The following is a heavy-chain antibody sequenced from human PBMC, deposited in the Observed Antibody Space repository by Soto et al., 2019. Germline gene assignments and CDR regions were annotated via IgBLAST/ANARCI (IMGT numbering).Heavy chain of an antibody. V-gene: IGHV3-23*01. Sequence: PGGSLRLSCAASGFTFSSYDLSWVRQAPGKGLEWVSAIRAGGGGTHYADSVKGRYIIFRDTSKDTLYLQMNSLRAEDTAVYYCLKVTWATDNNSWGQGTPLPISS. CDR3: LKVTWATDNNS. D-gene: IGHD1-1*01. J-gene: IGHJ4*02. CDR1: GFTFSSYD. CDR2: IRAGGGGT.